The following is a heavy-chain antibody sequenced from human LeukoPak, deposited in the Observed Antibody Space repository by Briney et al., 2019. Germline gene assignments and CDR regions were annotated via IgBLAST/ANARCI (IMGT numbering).Heavy chain of an antibody. Sequence: GGSLRLSCAASGFTFSSYGMHWVRQAPGKGLEWVAFIRYDGSNKYYADSVKGRITISRDNSKNTLYLQMNSLRAEDTAVYYCAKDRCSSTSCFYFDYWGQGTLVTVSS. CDR1: GFTFSSYG. V-gene: IGHV3-30*02. CDR2: IRYDGSNK. CDR3: AKDRCSSTSCFYFDY. D-gene: IGHD2-2*01. J-gene: IGHJ4*02.